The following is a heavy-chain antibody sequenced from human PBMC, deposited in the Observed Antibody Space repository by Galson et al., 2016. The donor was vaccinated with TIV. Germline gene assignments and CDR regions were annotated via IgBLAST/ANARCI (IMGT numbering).Heavy chain of an antibody. V-gene: IGHV1-69*13. Sequence: SVKVSCKASGIIFNSYAISWVRQAPGQGLEWMGRIIPIFGTTKYAQKFQGRVTITADESTDTAYVELNSLTSEDTAVYYCARATNYYDNWFDPWGQGTLVTVSS. CDR3: ARATNYYDNWFDP. D-gene: IGHD3-10*01. CDR1: GIIFNSYA. J-gene: IGHJ5*02. CDR2: IIPIFGTT.